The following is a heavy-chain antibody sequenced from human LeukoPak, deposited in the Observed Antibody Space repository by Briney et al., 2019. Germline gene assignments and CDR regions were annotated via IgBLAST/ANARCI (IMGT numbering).Heavy chain of an antibody. J-gene: IGHJ4*02. CDR1: GFTFDDYG. CDR3: ARVVTMVRGVPYYFDY. D-gene: IGHD3-10*01. CDR2: INWNGGST. Sequence: GGSLRPSCAASGFTFDDYGMSWVRQAPGKGLEWVSGINWNGGSTGYADSVKGRFTISRDNAKNSLYLQMNSLRAEDTALYYCARVVTMVRGVPYYFDYWGQGTLVTVSS. V-gene: IGHV3-20*04.